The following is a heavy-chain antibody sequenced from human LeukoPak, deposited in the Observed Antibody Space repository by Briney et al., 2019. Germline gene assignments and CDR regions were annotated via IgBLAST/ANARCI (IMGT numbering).Heavy chain of an antibody. CDR1: GFTFDDYA. D-gene: IGHD3-10*01. CDR2: ISWNSGGI. CDR3: AKDRDYGSGSYVDY. V-gene: IGHV3-9*01. Sequence: GGSLRLSCAASGFTFDDYAMHWVRQAPGKGLEWVSGISWNSGGIGYADSVKGRFTISRDNAKNSLYLQMNSLRAEDTALYYCAKDRDYGSGSYVDYWGQGTLVTVSS. J-gene: IGHJ4*02.